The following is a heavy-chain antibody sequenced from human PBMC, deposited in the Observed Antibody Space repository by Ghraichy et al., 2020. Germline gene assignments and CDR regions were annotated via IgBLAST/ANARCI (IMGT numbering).Heavy chain of an antibody. V-gene: IGHV4-59*08. J-gene: IGHJ4*02. Sequence: ETLSLTCTVSGGSISSYYWSWIRQPPGKGLEWIGYIYYSGSTNYNPSLKSRVTISVDTSKNQFSLKLSSVTAADTAVYYCARKESRSFDYWGQGTLVTVSS. CDR2: IYYSGST. CDR1: GGSISSYY. CDR3: ARKESRSFDY.